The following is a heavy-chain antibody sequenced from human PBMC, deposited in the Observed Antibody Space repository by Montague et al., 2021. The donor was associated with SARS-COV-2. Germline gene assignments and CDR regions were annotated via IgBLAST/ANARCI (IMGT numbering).Heavy chain of an antibody. Sequence: SETLSLTCTVSGYSISSGYYWGWIRQPPGKGLEWIGSIYHSGSTYYNPSLKSRVTISVDTSKNQFSLKLLSSVTAADTAEYYCARDRRRWLQLNNWFDPWGQGTLVTVSS. CDR2: IYHSGST. J-gene: IGHJ5*02. CDR1: GYSISSGYY. D-gene: IGHD5-24*01. CDR3: ARDRRRWLQLNNWFDP. V-gene: IGHV4-38-2*02.